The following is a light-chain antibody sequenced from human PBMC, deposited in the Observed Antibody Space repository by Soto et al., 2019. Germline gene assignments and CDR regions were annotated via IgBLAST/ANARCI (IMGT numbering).Light chain of an antibody. J-gene: IGKJ1*01. V-gene: IGKV3-15*01. Sequence: EIVMTQSPATLSVSPGERATLSCRASQSVSSNLAWYQQKPGQAPRLLIYGASSRATGIPARFSGSGSGTEFTLTISSLQSEDFAVYYCQQYNNRPPWTVGQGTKVEVK. CDR1: QSVSSN. CDR2: GAS. CDR3: QQYNNRPPWT.